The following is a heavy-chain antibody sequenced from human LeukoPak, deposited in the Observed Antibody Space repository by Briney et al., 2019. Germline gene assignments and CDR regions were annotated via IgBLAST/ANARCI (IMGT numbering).Heavy chain of an antibody. V-gene: IGHV4-59*08. Sequence: SETLSLTCTVSGGSISSCYWSWLRQPPGKGLEWIGYIYYSGSTNYNPSLKSRVTISVDTSKNQFSLKLSSVTAADTAVYYCARQPIAVAGQYYFDYWGQGTLVTVSS. J-gene: IGHJ4*02. CDR1: GGSISSCY. D-gene: IGHD6-19*01. CDR2: IYYSGST. CDR3: ARQPIAVAGQYYFDY.